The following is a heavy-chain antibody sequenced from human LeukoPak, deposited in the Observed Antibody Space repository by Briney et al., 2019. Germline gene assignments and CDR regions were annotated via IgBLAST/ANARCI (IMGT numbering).Heavy chain of an antibody. CDR2: IQQDGSGK. CDR3: AKDRCSTTNCYGGIDY. J-gene: IGHJ4*02. V-gene: IGHV3-7*01. D-gene: IGHD2-2*01. Sequence: GGSLRLSCTASGFTFSTYWMSWVRQAPGKGLEWVANIQQDGSGKYYVDSVKGRFTISRDNSKNTLYLQMNSLRADDTAVYYCAKDRCSTTNCYGGIDYWGQGTLVTVSS. CDR1: GFTFSTYW.